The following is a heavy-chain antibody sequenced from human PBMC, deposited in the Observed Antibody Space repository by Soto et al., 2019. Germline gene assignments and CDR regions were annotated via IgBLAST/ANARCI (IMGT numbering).Heavy chain of an antibody. CDR1: GGSISSGDYY. J-gene: IGHJ4*02. V-gene: IGHV4-30-4*01. CDR3: ARGTRPFHIYDSSGYYYGY. D-gene: IGHD3-22*01. Sequence: QVQLQESGPGLVKPSQTLSLTCTVSGGSISSGDYYWSWIRQPPGKGLEWIGYIYYSGSTYYNPSLKSRVTISVDTSKNQFSLKLSSVTAADTAVYYCARGTRPFHIYDSSGYYYGYWGQGTLVTVSS. CDR2: IYYSGST.